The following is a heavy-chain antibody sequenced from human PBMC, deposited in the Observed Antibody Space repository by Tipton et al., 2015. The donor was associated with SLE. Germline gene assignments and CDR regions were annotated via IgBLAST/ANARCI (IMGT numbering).Heavy chain of an antibody. Sequence: SLRLSCAASGFTFSSYGMHWVRQAPGKGLEWVAVIWYDGSNKYYADSVKGRFTISRDNSKNTLYLQMNSLRAEDTAVYYCARDFSPGSSSWAFDYWGQGTLVTVSS. J-gene: IGHJ4*02. CDR1: GFTFSSYG. D-gene: IGHD6-13*01. CDR2: IWYDGSNK. V-gene: IGHV3-33*01. CDR3: ARDFSPGSSSWAFDY.